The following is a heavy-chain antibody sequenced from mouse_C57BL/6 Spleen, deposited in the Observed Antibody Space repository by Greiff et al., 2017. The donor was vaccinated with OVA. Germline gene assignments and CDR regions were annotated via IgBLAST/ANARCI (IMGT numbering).Heavy chain of an antibody. CDR3: AREDYSNYDCYFDV. V-gene: IGHV5-6*01. Sequence: EVQVVESGGDLVKPGGSLKLSCAASGFTFSSYGMSWVRQTPDKRLEWVATISSGGSYTYYPDSVKGRFTISSDNAKNTLYLQMSSLKSEDTAMYYCAREDYSNYDCYFDVWGTGTTVTVSS. CDR2: ISSGGSYT. D-gene: IGHD2-5*01. J-gene: IGHJ1*03. CDR1: GFTFSSYG.